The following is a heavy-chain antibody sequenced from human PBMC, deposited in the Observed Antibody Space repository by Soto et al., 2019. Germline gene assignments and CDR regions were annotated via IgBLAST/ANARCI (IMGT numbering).Heavy chain of an antibody. J-gene: IGHJ5*02. CDR3: AKDKSIVVVPAASGWFDP. CDR1: GFTFSSYA. D-gene: IGHD2-2*01. Sequence: GGSLRLSCAASGFTFSSYAMSWVRQAPGKGLEWVSAISGSGGSTYYADSVKGRFTISRDNSKNTLYLQMNSLRAEDTAVYYCAKDKSIVVVPAASGWFDPWGQGTLVTVYS. V-gene: IGHV3-23*01. CDR2: ISGSGGST.